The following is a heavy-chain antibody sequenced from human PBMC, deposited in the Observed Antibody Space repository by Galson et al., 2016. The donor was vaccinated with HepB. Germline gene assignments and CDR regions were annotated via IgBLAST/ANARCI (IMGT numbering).Heavy chain of an antibody. CDR3: ASYYDNDYWYFDL. J-gene: IGHJ2*01. V-gene: IGHV4-4*02. CDR1: GGSISRSNW. Sequence: SETLSLTCAVSGGSISRSNWRSWVRQIPGKGLEWIGQIYHSGTTNYNPSLKSRVTISVDKSNNQFSLNLRSVTAADTAVNYCASYYDNDYWYFDLWGRGTLVTVSS. CDR2: IYHSGTT. D-gene: IGHD3-22*01.